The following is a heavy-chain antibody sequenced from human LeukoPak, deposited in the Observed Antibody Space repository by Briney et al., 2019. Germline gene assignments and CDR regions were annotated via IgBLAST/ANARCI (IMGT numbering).Heavy chain of an antibody. CDR1: GDSVSSNSAV. V-gene: IGHV6-1*01. Sequence: SQTLSLTCAISGDSVSSNSAVWNWIRQSPSRGLEWLGRTYYRSKWHNDYAASVKSQITINPDTSKNQFSLQLNSVTPEDTAVYYCARQSGSGGYPDYFDYWGQGTLVTVSS. J-gene: IGHJ4*02. CDR3: ARQSGSGGYPDYFDY. D-gene: IGHD3-10*01. CDR2: TYYRSKWHN.